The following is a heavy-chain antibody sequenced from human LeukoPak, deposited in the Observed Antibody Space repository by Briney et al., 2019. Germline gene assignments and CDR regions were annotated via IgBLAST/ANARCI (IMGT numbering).Heavy chain of an antibody. V-gene: IGHV4-30-4*08. CDR2: IYYSGST. CDR1: GGSISSGDYY. D-gene: IGHD5-18*01. Sequence: SQTLSLTXTVSGGSISSGDYYWRWIRQPPGTGLEWIGYIYYSGSTYYNPSLKSRVTISVDTSKNQFSLKLSSVTAADTAVYYCARVRRVQLWLMGYYYYYMDVWGKGTTVTVSS. CDR3: ARVRRVQLWLMGYYYYYMDV. J-gene: IGHJ6*03.